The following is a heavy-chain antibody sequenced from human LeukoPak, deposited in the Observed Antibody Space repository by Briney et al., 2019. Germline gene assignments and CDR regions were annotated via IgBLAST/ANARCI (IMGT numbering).Heavy chain of an antibody. D-gene: IGHD1-1*01. Sequence: GASVKVSCKASGYTFTGYYMHWVRQAPGQGLEWMGWINPNSGGTNYAQKFQGRVTMTRDTSISTAYMELSRLRSDDTAVYYCARGEVLPWNLDAFDIWGQGTMVTVSS. CDR2: INPNSGGT. J-gene: IGHJ3*02. V-gene: IGHV1-2*02. CDR1: GYTFTGYY. CDR3: ARGEVLPWNLDAFDI.